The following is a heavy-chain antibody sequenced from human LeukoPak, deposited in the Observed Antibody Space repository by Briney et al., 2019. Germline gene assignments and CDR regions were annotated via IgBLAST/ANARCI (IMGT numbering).Heavy chain of an antibody. CDR1: GFTFSSYS. Sequence: GGSLRLSCAASGFTFSSYSMNWVRQAPGKGPEWVAYITANNTTKYYADSVKGRFTISRDNAKKSLFLQMNSLRAEDTAVYYCAAASAFSSSWRSWGQGTVVTVSS. J-gene: IGHJ5*02. D-gene: IGHD6-13*01. CDR3: AAASAFSSSWRS. V-gene: IGHV3-48*01. CDR2: ITANNTTK.